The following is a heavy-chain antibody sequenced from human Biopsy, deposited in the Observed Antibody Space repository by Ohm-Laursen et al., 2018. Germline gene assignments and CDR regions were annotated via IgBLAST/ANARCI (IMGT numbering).Heavy chain of an antibody. J-gene: IGHJ3*02. D-gene: IGHD1-26*01. V-gene: IGHV4-59*01. CDR2: IYYSGGT. CDR3: ARVEAGTYDALDI. Sequence: GTLSLTCCVSGGSMTGYEWSWIRLAPGQGLEWIGYIYYSGGTKYNPSLASRVTFSVDMSKSQFSLKLYSVTAADPAVYYCARVEAGTYDALDIWGQGTLVAVSA. CDR1: GGSMTGYE.